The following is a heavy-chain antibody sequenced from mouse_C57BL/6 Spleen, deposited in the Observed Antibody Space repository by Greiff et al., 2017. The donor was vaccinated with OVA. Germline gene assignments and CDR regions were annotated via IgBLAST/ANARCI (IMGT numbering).Heavy chain of an antibody. V-gene: IGHV1-82*01. CDR1: GYAFSSSW. CDR2: IYPGDGDT. CDR3: AREAMDY. J-gene: IGHJ4*01. Sequence: QVQLKESGPELVKPGASVKISCKASGYAFSSSWMNWVKQRPGKGLEWIGRIYPGDGDTNYNGKFKGKATLTADKSSSTAYMQLSSLTSEDSAVYFCAREAMDYWGQGTSVTVSS.